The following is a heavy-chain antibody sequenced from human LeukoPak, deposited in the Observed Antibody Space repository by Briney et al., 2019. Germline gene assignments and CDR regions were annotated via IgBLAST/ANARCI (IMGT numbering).Heavy chain of an antibody. CDR1: GGTFSSYA. V-gene: IGHV1-8*02. D-gene: IGHD2-15*01. J-gene: IGHJ5*02. Sequence: ASVKVSCKASGGTFSSYAISWVRQATGQGLEWMGWMNPNSGNTGYAQKFQGRVTMTRNTSINTAYMELSSLRSEDTAVYYCARGVVVVAATHVFDPWGQGTLVTVSS. CDR3: ARGVVVVAATHVFDP. CDR2: MNPNSGNT.